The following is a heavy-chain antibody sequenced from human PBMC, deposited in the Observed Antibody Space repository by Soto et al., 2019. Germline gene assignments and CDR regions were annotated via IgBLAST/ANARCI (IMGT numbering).Heavy chain of an antibody. D-gene: IGHD6-13*01. Sequence: PSETLSLTCTVSGGSISSYYWSWIRQPPGKGLEWIGYIYYSGSTNYNPSLKSRVTISVETSKNQFPLKLSSVTAADTAVYYCARESGQQLHYWGQGTLVTVSS. CDR3: ARESGQQLHY. CDR2: IYYSGST. J-gene: IGHJ4*02. CDR1: GGSISSYY. V-gene: IGHV4-59*01.